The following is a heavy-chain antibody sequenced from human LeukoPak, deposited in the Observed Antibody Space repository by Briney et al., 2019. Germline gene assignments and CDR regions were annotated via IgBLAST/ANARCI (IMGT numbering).Heavy chain of an antibody. D-gene: IGHD1-26*01. Sequence: SEALSLTCTVSGGSVNSGSYYWNWIRQPPGKGLEWIGYIYYSGSTNYNPSLKSRVTISVDTSKNQFSLKLSSVTAADTAVYYCARAAYSGSYHSDYWGQGTLVTVSS. CDR3: ARAAYSGSYHSDY. CDR1: GGSVNSGSYY. J-gene: IGHJ4*02. CDR2: IYYSGST. V-gene: IGHV4-61*01.